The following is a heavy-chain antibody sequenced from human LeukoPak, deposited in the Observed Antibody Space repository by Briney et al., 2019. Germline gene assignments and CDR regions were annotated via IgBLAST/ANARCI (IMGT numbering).Heavy chain of an antibody. CDR2: INTNTGNP. CDR3: AREGSYDFWSGLYYYYYMDV. V-gene: IGHV7-4-1*02. CDR1: GYTFTSYA. D-gene: IGHD3-3*01. J-gene: IGHJ6*03. Sequence: ASVKVSCKASGYTFTSYAMNWVRQAPGQGLEWMGWINTNTGNPTYAQGFTGRFVFSLDTSVSTAYLQISSLKAEDTAVYYCAREGSYDFWSGLYYYYYMDVWGKGTTVTVSS.